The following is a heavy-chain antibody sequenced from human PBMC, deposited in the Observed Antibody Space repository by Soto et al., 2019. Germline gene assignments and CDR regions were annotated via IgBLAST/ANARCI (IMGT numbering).Heavy chain of an antibody. D-gene: IGHD1-1*01. CDR2: ISFSKGKT. J-gene: IGHJ6*02. Sequence: QVQLVQSGAEVKRPGASVKVSCKASGYTFTNYDVAWVRRAPGQGLQWMGWISFSKGKTYYEQSFQGRVTMTTDTVTTTGYMEVRSLRSDDTAVYYCARKGYIGNFSLDVWGQGTTVTVSS. CDR3: ARKGYIGNFSLDV. CDR1: GYTFTNYD. V-gene: IGHV1-18*01.